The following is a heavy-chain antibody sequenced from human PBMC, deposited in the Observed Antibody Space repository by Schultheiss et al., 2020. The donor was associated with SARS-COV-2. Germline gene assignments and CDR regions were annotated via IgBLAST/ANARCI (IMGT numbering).Heavy chain of an antibody. V-gene: IGHV3-7*03. CDR2: IKQDGSEK. CDR3: AREKKGYSSSWYGIYYYYMDV. Sequence: GSLRLSCAASGFTFSSYWMSWVRQAPGKGLEWVANIKQDGSEKYYVDSVKGRFTISRDNAKNSLYLQMNSLRAEDTAVYYCAREKKGYSSSWYGIYYYYMDVWGKGTTVTVSS. CDR1: GFTFSSYW. D-gene: IGHD6-13*01. J-gene: IGHJ6*03.